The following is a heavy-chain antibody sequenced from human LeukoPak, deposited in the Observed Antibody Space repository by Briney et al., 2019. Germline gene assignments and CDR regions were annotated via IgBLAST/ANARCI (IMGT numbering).Heavy chain of an antibody. CDR3: AKDRREGYPRDSFDV. J-gene: IGHJ3*01. V-gene: IGHV3-23*05. Sequence: SGGSLRLSCAASGFTLSSYAMSWVRQAPGKGLEWVSSIKSTGSSTYYGDAVKGRFTISRDNSENTVYLQMHSLRAEDTALYYCAKDRREGYPRDSFDVWGQGTAVTVSS. D-gene: IGHD5-24*01. CDR1: GFTLSSYA. CDR2: IKSTGSST.